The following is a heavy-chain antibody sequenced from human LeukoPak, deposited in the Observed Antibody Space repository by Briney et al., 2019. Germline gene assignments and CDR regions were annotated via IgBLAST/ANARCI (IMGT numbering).Heavy chain of an antibody. CDR2: MNPNSGNT. CDR1: GYAFSAYD. D-gene: IGHD3-22*01. J-gene: IGHJ4*02. Sequence: ASVKVSCKASGYAFSAYDINWVRQATGQGLEWMGWMNPNSGNTGFAQKFQGRVTMTRDTSINTAYMELSNLRSEDTAVYYCARVSQTPAYYYTSGYYYHGYWGQGTRVTVSS. CDR3: ARVSQTPAYYYTSGYYYHGY. V-gene: IGHV1-8*01.